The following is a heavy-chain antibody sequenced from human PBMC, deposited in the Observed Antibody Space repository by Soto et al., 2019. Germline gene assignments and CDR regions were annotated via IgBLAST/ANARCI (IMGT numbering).Heavy chain of an antibody. D-gene: IGHD5-18*01. CDR3: ARDLKGDTAMAPYYYGMDV. CDR1: GFTFSSYG. CDR2: IWYDGSNK. Sequence: PGGSLRLSCAASGFTFSSYGMHWVRQAPGKGLEWVAVIWYDGSNKDYADSVRGRFTISRDNSKNTLYLQMNSLRAEDTAVYYCARDLKGDTAMAPYYYGMDVWGQGTTVTVSS. V-gene: IGHV3-33*01. J-gene: IGHJ6*02.